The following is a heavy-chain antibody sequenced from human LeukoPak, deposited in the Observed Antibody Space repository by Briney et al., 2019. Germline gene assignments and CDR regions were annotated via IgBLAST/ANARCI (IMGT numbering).Heavy chain of an antibody. J-gene: IGHJ5*02. Sequence: PGRSLRLSCAASGFTFSSYGMHWVRQAPGKGLEWVSAISGSGGSTYYADSVKGRFTISRDNSKNTLYLQMNSLRAEDTAVYYCAKDQKGFFPSWGQGTLVTVSS. V-gene: IGHV3-23*01. CDR2: ISGSGGST. CDR3: AKDQKGFFPS. D-gene: IGHD3-3*01. CDR1: GFTFSSYG.